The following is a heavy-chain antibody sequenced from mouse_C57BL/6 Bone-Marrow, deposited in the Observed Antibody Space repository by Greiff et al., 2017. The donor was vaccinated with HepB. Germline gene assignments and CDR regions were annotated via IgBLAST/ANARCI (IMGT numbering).Heavy chain of an antibody. Sequence: QVQLQQSGAELAKPGASVKLSCKASGYTFTSYWMHWVKQRTGQGLEWIGYINPSSGYTKYNQKFKDKATMTADKSSSTAYMQLSSLTYEDSAVYYCARRGDGGYYAMDYWGQGTSVTVSS. V-gene: IGHV1-7*01. J-gene: IGHJ4*01. CDR2: INPSSGYT. CDR3: ARRGDGGYYAMDY. CDR1: GYTFTSYW.